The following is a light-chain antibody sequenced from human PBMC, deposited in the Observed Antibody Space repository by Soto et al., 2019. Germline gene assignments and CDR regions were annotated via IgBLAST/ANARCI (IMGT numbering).Light chain of an antibody. Sequence: DIQMTQSPSSLSASVGDRVTITCRAGQSILNYLSWYQLKPGKAPRLLMYGAASLQSGVPSRFSGSGSGTDFTLTISGLLPEDFATYYCQQNYRTHPNFGGGNKVDIX. CDR3: QQNYRTHPN. J-gene: IGKJ4*01. CDR1: QSILNY. CDR2: GAA. V-gene: IGKV1-39*01.